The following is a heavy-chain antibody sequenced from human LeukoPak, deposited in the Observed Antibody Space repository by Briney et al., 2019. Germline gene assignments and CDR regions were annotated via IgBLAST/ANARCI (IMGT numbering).Heavy chain of an antibody. CDR3: ARDPPAVRTNTYA. V-gene: IGHV3-66*01. CDR2: IYSGGDT. Sequence: PGGSLRLSCAASGFTISNNCMNWVRQAPGKGLEWVSLIYSGGDTYYADSVKGRFTISRDHSKNTLYLQMNSLRVEDTAVYYCARDPPAVRTNTYAWGQGTLVTVSS. CDR1: GFTISNNC. J-gene: IGHJ5*02. D-gene: IGHD1-7*01.